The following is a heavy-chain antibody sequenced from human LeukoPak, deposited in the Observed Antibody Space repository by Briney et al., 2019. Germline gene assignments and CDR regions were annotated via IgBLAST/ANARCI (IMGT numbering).Heavy chain of an antibody. J-gene: IGHJ3*02. CDR1: GFTFSIYA. D-gene: IGHD3-10*01. CDR3: ARHQAGAFDI. V-gene: IGHV3-74*01. Sequence: GGSLRLSCAASGFTFSIYALDWVRQAPGKGLVWVSRISTDGNTITYADSVKGRFTISRDNAKNTLNVQMNSLRAEDTAVYYCARHQAGAFDIWGQGTMVTVSS. CDR2: ISTDGNTI.